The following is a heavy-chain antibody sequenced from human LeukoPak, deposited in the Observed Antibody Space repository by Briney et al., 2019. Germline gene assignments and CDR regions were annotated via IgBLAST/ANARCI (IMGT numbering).Heavy chain of an antibody. J-gene: IGHJ4*02. D-gene: IGHD2-15*01. CDR3: ARTYCSGGSCHFDY. CDR2: IYHSGST. CDR1: GGSISSSNW. Sequence: PSETLSLTCAVSGGSISSSNWWSWVRQPPGKGLEWIGEIYHSGSTNYNPSLKSRVTISVDTSKNQFSLKLSSVTAADTAVYYCARTYCSGGSCHFDYWGQGTLVTVSS. V-gene: IGHV4-4*02.